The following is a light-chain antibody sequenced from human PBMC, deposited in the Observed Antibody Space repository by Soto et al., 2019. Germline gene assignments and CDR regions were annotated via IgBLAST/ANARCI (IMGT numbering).Light chain of an antibody. CDR2: GNI. CDR1: SSNIGAGYD. V-gene: IGLV1-40*01. J-gene: IGLJ2*01. CDR3: QSYDSSLSVV. Sequence: QSVLTQPPSVSGAPGQRVTISCTGSSSNIGAGYDVHWYQHLPGTAPKLLIYGNINRPSGVPDRFSGSKSDTSAFLAITGLQAEDEADYYCQSYDSSLSVVFGGGTKVTVL.